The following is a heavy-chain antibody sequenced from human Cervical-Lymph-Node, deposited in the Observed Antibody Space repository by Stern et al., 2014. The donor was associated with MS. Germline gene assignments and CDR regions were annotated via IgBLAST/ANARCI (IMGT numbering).Heavy chain of an antibody. D-gene: IGHD2-15*01. V-gene: IGHV1-18*01. CDR2: VSPYNGNT. Sequence: VQLVESGAEVKKPGASVKVSCKASGYTFTGYGISWVRQAPGQGLEWMGWVSPYNGNTNYAQKLQGRVTVTTDTSTSTACMELRSLRSDDTAVYYCARGLLGSENAFDIWGQGTMVTVSS. J-gene: IGHJ3*02. CDR3: ARGLLGSENAFDI. CDR1: GYTFTGYG.